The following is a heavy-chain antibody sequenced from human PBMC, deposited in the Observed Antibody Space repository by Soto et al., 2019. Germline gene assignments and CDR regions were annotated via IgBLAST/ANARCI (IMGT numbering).Heavy chain of an antibody. CDR1: GYSFTSYW. Sequence: GESLKISCKGSGYSFTSYWIGWVRQMPGKGLEWMGIIYPGDSDTRYSPSFQGQVTISADKSISTAYLQWSSLKASDTAMYYCARNSLSSSWYYYYYGMDVWGQGTTVTVSS. V-gene: IGHV5-51*01. D-gene: IGHD6-13*01. CDR2: IYPGDSDT. CDR3: ARNSLSSSWYYYYYGMDV. J-gene: IGHJ6*02.